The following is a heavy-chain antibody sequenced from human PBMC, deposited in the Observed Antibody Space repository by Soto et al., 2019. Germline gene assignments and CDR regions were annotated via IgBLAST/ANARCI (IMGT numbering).Heavy chain of an antibody. Sequence: PSETLSLTCTVSGASISGFYWSWVRKSAGKGLEWIGRIYATGTTDYNPSLKSRVMMSVDTSKKQFPLKLRSVTAADTAVYYCVRDGTKTLRDWFDPWGQGISVTSPQ. CDR3: VRDGTKTLRDWFDP. J-gene: IGHJ5*02. D-gene: IGHD1-1*01. CDR2: IYATGTT. CDR1: GASISGFY. V-gene: IGHV4-4*07.